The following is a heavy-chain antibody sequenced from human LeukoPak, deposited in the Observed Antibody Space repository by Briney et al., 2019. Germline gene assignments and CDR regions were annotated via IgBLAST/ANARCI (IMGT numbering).Heavy chain of an antibody. V-gene: IGHV4-61*02. CDR1: GGSISSGSYY. J-gene: IGHJ3*02. CDR3: AREPKITSYDILTSYHAFDI. D-gene: IGHD3-9*01. CDR2: IYTSGST. Sequence: PSQTLSLTCTVSGGSISSGSYYWSWIRQPAGKGLEWIGRIYTSGSTNYNPSLKSRVTISVDTSKNQFSLKLSSVTAADTAVYYCAREPKITSYDILTSYHAFDIWGQGTMVTVSS.